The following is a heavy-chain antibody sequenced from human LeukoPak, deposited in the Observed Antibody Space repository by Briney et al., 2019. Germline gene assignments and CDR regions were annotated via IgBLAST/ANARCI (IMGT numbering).Heavy chain of an antibody. V-gene: IGHV4-39*01. D-gene: IGHD1-26*01. CDR1: GDSINTSNYF. CDR2: IYYIGTS. Sequence: SETLSLTCTVSGDSINTSNYFWGWIRQSTGKGLEWIGNIYYIGTSNYNPSLKSRVTISIDTSKNQFSLNLRSVTAADTAFYYCARHRSGSYIRYFDFWGQGALVTVSS. CDR3: ARHRSGSYIRYFDF. J-gene: IGHJ4*02.